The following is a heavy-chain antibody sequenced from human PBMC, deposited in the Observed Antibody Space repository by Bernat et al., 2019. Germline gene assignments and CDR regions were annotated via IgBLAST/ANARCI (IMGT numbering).Heavy chain of an antibody. CDR2: MSYDGSTQ. Sequence: QVHLVESGGGVVQPGGSLRLSCVASGFTFSYYGMHWVRQAPGKGLEWVAIMSYDGSTQYYADSVKGRFTISRDNSKNTLYLQMNSLRAEDTAVYYCAKDRRIAASLDYWGQGTLFTVSS. J-gene: IGHJ4*02. CDR3: AKDRRIAASLDY. D-gene: IGHD6-25*01. V-gene: IGHV3-30*18. CDR1: GFTFSYYG.